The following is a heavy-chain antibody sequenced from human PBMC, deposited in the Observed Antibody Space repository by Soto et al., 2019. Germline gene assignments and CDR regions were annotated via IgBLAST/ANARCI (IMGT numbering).Heavy chain of an antibody. Sequence: ASVKVSCKASGFTFTSSAVQWVRQARGQRLEWIGWIVVGSGNTNYAQKFQERVTITRDMSTSTAYMELSSLRSEDTAVYYCAADPVYYDSSGYYLGYYYYGMDVRGQGTTVTVS. CDR3: AADPVYYDSSGYYLGYYYYGMDV. CDR1: GFTFTSSA. CDR2: IVVGSGNT. V-gene: IGHV1-58*01. D-gene: IGHD3-22*01. J-gene: IGHJ6*02.